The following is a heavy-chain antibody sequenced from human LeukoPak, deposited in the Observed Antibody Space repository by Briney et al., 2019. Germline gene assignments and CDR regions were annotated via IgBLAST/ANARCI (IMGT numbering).Heavy chain of an antibody. Sequence: SQTLSLTCAISGDSVSSNSAAWNWIRQSPSRGLEWLGRTYYRSKWYNDYAVSVKSRITINPDTSKNQFSLQLNSVTPEDTAVYYCARASIAVVGSPRRGPYYFDYWGQGTLVTVSS. V-gene: IGHV6-1*01. J-gene: IGHJ4*02. CDR3: ARASIAVVGSPRRGPYYFDY. CDR1: GDSVSSNSAA. CDR2: TYYRSKWYN. D-gene: IGHD6-19*01.